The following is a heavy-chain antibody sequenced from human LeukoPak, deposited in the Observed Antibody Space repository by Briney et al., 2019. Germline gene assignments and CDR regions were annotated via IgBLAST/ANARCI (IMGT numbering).Heavy chain of an antibody. J-gene: IGHJ4*02. D-gene: IGHD3-16*01. Sequence: GGSLRLSCAASGFTFSSYSMNWVRQAPGKGLEWVSSISSSSSYIYYADSVKGRFTISRDDAKNSLYLQMNSLRAEDTAVYYCARDIGGGIDYWGQGTLVTVSS. CDR3: ARDIGGGIDY. CDR1: GFTFSSYS. V-gene: IGHV3-21*01. CDR2: ISSSSSYI.